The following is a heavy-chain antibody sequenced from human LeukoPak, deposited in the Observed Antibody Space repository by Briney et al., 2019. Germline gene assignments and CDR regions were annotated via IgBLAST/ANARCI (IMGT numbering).Heavy chain of an antibody. D-gene: IGHD3-3*01. CDR1: GYTFTSYG. Sequence: ASVKVSCKASGYTFTSYGISWVRQAPGQGLEWMGWISAYNGNTNYAQKLQGRVTMTTDTSTSTAYMELRSLRSEDTAVYYCAREGLEWLLGYYFDYWGQGTLVTVSS. CDR2: ISAYNGNT. V-gene: IGHV1-18*01. J-gene: IGHJ4*02. CDR3: AREGLEWLLGYYFDY.